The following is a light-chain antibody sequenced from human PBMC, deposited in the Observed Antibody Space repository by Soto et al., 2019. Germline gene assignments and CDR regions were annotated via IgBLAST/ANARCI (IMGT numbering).Light chain of an antibody. CDR3: QSYDSSLGASSV. J-gene: IGLJ1*01. V-gene: IGLV1-40*01. Sequence: QSVLTQPPSVSGAPGQRVTISCTGSSSNIGAGYDVHWYQQLPGTAPKLLIYGNSNRPSGVPDRFSGSKSGTSASLAITGLQAEDEADYYCQSYDSSLGASSVFGTGTKLTVL. CDR2: GNS. CDR1: SSNIGAGYD.